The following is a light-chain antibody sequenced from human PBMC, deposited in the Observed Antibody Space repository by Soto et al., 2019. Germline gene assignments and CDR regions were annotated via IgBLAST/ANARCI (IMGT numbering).Light chain of an antibody. V-gene: IGKV1-5*03. CDR3: QHYNSYSEA. J-gene: IGKJ1*01. CDR2: KAS. CDR1: QTISSW. Sequence: DIQMTQSPSTLSGSVGDRVTITCRASQTISSWLAWYQQKPGKAPKLLIYKASTLKSGVPSRFSGSGSGTEFTLTISCLQPDDFATYYFQHYNSYSEAVGQGTKVDIX.